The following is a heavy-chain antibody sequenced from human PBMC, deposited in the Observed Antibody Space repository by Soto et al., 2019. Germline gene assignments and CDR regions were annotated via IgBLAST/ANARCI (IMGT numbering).Heavy chain of an antibody. CDR1: GITLSYYW. D-gene: IGHD2-15*01. Sequence: ELKLVESVGGLVLPGGSLRLSCAASGITLSYYWMRWVRQAPGTGLVWVSHIHSDGTTTTYADSVKGRFTVSRDNTKNTLYLQMNSLRAEDTAVYYCARGDRGGFDIWGQGTVAIVSS. V-gene: IGHV3-74*01. J-gene: IGHJ3*02. CDR2: IHSDGTTT. CDR3: ARGDRGGFDI.